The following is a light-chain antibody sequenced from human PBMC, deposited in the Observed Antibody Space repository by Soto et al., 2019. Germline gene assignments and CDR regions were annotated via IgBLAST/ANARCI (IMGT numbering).Light chain of an antibody. CDR1: QGISSY. J-gene: IGKJ5*01. V-gene: IGKV1-9*01. CDR2: AAS. Sequence: IWMTQSPSLLSASTGDRVTITCRASQGISSYLGWYQQKPGKAPKLLIYAASTLQSGVPSRFSGSGSGTEFTLTISSLQPEDFATYYCQQLNSYPRITFGQGTRLEI. CDR3: QQLNSYPRIT.